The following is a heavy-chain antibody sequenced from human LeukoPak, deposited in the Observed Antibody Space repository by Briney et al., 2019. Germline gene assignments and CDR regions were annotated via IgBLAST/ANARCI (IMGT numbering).Heavy chain of an antibody. Sequence: SETLSLTCTVSGGSISSGNYYYSWIPQPAGKGLEWLGRIYTSGTTNYNPSLKSRVTISVDTSKNQFSLKLSSVTAADTAVYYCARGRGGYNYFDYWGQGTLVTVSS. CDR2: IYTSGTT. CDR1: GGSISSGNYY. V-gene: IGHV4-61*02. D-gene: IGHD5-24*01. CDR3: ARGRGGYNYFDY. J-gene: IGHJ4*02.